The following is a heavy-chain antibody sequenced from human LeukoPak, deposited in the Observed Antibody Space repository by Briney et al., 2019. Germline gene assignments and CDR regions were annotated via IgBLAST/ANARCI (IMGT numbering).Heavy chain of an antibody. CDR2: IYYSGST. D-gene: IGHD2-2*01. V-gene: IGHV4-39*07. Sequence: SETLSLTCTVSGGSISSSSYYWGWIRQPPGKGLEWIGSIYYSGSTYYNPSLKSRVTISVDTSKTQFSLKPSSVTAADTAVYYCARFDYIVVVPAAPFDYWGQGTLVTVSS. CDR3: ARFDYIVVVPAAPFDY. CDR1: GGSISSSSYY. J-gene: IGHJ4*02.